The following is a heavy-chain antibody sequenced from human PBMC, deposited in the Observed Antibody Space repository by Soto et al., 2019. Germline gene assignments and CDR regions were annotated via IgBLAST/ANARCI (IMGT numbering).Heavy chain of an antibody. CDR2: ISRSGNTL. D-gene: IGHD2-15*01. Sequence: GGSLRLSCAASGFTFSDYYMSWIRQAPGKGLEWVSHISRSGNTLYYADSVKGRFTISRDNAKNSLYLQMSSLRAEDTAVYYCASRPVVAATSYFDYWGQGTLVTVSS. V-gene: IGHV3-11*01. CDR1: GFTFSDYY. CDR3: ASRPVVAATSYFDY. J-gene: IGHJ4*02.